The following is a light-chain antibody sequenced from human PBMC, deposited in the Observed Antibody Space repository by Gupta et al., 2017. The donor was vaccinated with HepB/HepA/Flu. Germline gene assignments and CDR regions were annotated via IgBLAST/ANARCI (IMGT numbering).Light chain of an antibody. CDR1: QSVSSY. CDR2: DTS. J-gene: IGKJ3*01. V-gene: IGKV3-11*01. CDR3: QQRSNWPRGFT. Sequence: EMVLTQSPATLSLSPGERATLSCRASQSVSSYLAWYQQKPGQPPRLLIYDTSNRATGIPARFSGSVSGTDFSLTFSNLEPEDSAVYYCQQRSNWPRGFTFGPGTKVEIK.